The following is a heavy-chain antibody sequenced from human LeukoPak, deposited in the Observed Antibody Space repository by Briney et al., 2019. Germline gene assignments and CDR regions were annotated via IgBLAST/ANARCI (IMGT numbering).Heavy chain of an antibody. CDR1: GASISGSGYY. Sequence: SETLSLTCAVSGASISGSGYYWGWIRQPPAKGLEWIGNIYYSGSTYYNASLQSRVTISIDTSKNQFSLRLNSVTAADTAMYYCAKSGGYGLIDYWGQGTLVTVSS. D-gene: IGHD1-26*01. CDR3: AKSGGYGLIDY. V-gene: IGHV4-39*01. CDR2: IYYSGST. J-gene: IGHJ4*02.